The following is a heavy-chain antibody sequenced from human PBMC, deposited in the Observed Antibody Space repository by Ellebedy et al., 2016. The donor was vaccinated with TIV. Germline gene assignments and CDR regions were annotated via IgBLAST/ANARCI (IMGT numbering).Heavy chain of an antibody. J-gene: IGHJ4*02. D-gene: IGHD6-25*01. Sequence: MPSETLSLTCTVSGGSITGGTYYWGWVRQPPGKGLEWIGRVYYSGKTYDNPSLRSRVTMSVDKSKNQFSLRLGSVNTADTAVYYCARNSVYSSDFGYWGQGTLVTVSS. CDR3: ARNSVYSSDFGY. CDR2: VYYSGKT. CDR1: GGSITGGTYY. V-gene: IGHV4-39*01.